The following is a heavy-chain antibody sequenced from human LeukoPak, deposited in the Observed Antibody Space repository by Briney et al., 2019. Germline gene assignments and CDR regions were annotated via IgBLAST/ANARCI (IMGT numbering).Heavy chain of an antibody. V-gene: IGHV3-20*04. CDR3: ARDEVLGYCSSTSCYTSYMDV. Sequence: GGSLRLSGAASEFTFDDYGMSWVRQAPGKGLEWVSGINWNGGSTGYADSVKGRFTISRDNAKNSLYLQMNSLRAEDTALYYCARDEVLGYCSSTSCYTSYMDVWGKGTTVTVSS. CDR1: EFTFDDYG. J-gene: IGHJ6*03. CDR2: INWNGGST. D-gene: IGHD2-2*02.